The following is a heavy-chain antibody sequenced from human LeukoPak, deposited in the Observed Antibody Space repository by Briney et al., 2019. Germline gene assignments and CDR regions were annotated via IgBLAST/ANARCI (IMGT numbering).Heavy chain of an antibody. CDR1: GFTFTSYD. CDR3: VRDGEGVAISVNYWFDP. J-gene: IGHJ5*02. D-gene: IGHD3-10*01. V-gene: IGHV1-8*01. Sequence: ASVEVSCKASGFTFTSYDINWVRQASGQGLEWMGWMNPNNGNTGSAQKFQGRVTTTRDTSISTAYMELRGLRSEDTAVYYCVRDGEGVAISVNYWFDPWGQGTLVTVSS. CDR2: MNPNNGNT.